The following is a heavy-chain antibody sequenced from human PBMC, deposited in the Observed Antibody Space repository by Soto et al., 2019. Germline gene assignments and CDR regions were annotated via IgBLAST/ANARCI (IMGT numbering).Heavy chain of an antibody. CDR3: ARGHGVATTMGWFDP. J-gene: IGHJ5*02. D-gene: IGHD5-12*01. CDR1: GFTFSSYG. CDR2: IYYDGSNK. V-gene: IGHV3-33*01. Sequence: QVQLVESGGGVVQPGRSLRLSCAASGFTFSSYGIHWVRQAPGKGLEWVAVIYYDGSNKYYADSVKGRFTISRDNSKNTLYLQMTSLRADDTAVYYCARGHGVATTMGWFDPWGQGTLATV.